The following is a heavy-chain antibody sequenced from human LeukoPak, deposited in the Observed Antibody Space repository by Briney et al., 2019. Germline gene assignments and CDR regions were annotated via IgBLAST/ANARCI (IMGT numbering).Heavy chain of an antibody. Sequence: PGGSLRLSCVASGLTFSPYTMHWVRQAPERGLEWLSSISSKSNYIKYADSVRGRFTISRDNADNSLYLQMNNLAAEDTAIYYCARARAYGYSSGGLIDYWGQGTTVTVSS. CDR3: ARARAYGYSSGGLIDY. J-gene: IGHJ4*02. D-gene: IGHD5-18*01. CDR2: ISSKSNYI. V-gene: IGHV3-21*06. CDR1: GLTFSPYT.